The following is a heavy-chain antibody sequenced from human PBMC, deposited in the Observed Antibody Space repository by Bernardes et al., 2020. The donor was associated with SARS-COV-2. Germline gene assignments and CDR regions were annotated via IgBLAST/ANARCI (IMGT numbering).Heavy chain of an antibody. J-gene: IGHJ3*02. V-gene: IGHV3-23*01. D-gene: IGHD1-26*01. CDR1: GFTFSSYA. CDR3: AKDGTPSGSYGDAFDI. Sequence: GGSLRLSCAASGFTFSSYAMSWVRQAPGKGLEWVSAISGSGGSTYYADSEKGRFTISRDNSKNTLYLQMNSLRAEDTAVYYCAKDGTPSGSYGDAFDIWGQGTMVTVSS. CDR2: ISGSGGST.